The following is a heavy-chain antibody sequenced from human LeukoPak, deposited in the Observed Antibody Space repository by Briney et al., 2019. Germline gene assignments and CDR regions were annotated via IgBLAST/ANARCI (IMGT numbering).Heavy chain of an antibody. J-gene: IGHJ4*02. D-gene: IGHD3-3*01. V-gene: IGHV4-38-2*02. CDR1: GYSISNGYY. CDR3: ARGAEYYAIWRGYAGYSDY. CDR2: IYHRGST. Sequence: SETLSLTCTVSGYSISNGYYWGWIRQPPGKGLEWAGSIYHRGSTYYNPSLRSRVTISLDRSKKKFSLKLTSVTAADTAVYFCARGAEYYAIWRGYAGYSDYWGQGTLVTVSS.